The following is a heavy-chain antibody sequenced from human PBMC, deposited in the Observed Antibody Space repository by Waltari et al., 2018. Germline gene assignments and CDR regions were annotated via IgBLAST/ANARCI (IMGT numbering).Heavy chain of an antibody. CDR1: GASIRISTHY. CDR3: ARSFGGSGSYKFDT. CDR2: VHYTGKT. D-gene: IGHD3-10*01. J-gene: IGHJ4*02. V-gene: IGHV4-39*02. Sequence: RLQESGPGRMKPSETLSLICTVSGASIRISTHYWGWIRQTPGMGPEWIGSVHYTGKTYNNPSIESRVSLSVDTSKNLFSLELTSVTAADTATYFCARSFGGSGSYKFDTWGRGILVSVSS.